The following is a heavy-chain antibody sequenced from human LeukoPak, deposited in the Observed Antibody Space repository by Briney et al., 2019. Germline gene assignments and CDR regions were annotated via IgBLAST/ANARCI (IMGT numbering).Heavy chain of an antibody. V-gene: IGHV3-48*01. CDR1: GFTFSSYS. CDR2: ISSSSSTI. CDR3: ARGGYSNYDPFDY. D-gene: IGHD4-11*01. Sequence: PGGSLRLSCAASGFTFSSYSMNWVRQAPGKGLECVSYISSSSSTIYYADSVKGRFPISRNHAKNPMYLQMNSLTIEEPAVNYWARGGYSNYDPFDYWGQGTLVTVSS. J-gene: IGHJ4*02.